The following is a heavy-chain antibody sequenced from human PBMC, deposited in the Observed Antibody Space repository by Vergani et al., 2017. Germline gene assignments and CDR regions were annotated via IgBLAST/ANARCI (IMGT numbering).Heavy chain of an antibody. J-gene: IGHJ5*01. D-gene: IGHD3-16*02. Sequence: DVHLAESGGGLFQPGGSLRLSCSASGVSFNSYWMHWVRQVPGKGLLWVSRIKSDGSITAYADSVKGRFTISRDNAQNTLYLQMNSLRVEDTGVYYCARARCIESCYMSNWLDSWGQGTLVTVSS. CDR2: IKSDGSIT. CDR3: ARARCIESCYMSNWLDS. CDR1: GVSFNSYW. V-gene: IGHV3-74*03.